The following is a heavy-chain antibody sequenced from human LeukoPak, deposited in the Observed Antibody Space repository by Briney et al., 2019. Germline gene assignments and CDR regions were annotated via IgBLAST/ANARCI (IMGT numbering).Heavy chain of an antibody. CDR1: GFTFSSYA. CDR3: AKVGKVRDWFDP. V-gene: IGHV3-23*01. CDR2: ISGSGGST. D-gene: IGHD3-10*01. Sequence: PGRSLRLSCAASGFTFSSYAMSWVRQAPGKGLEWVSAISGSGGSTYYADSVKGRFTISRDNSKNTLYLQMNSLRAEDTAVYYCAKVGKVRDWFDPWGQGTLVTVSS. J-gene: IGHJ5*02.